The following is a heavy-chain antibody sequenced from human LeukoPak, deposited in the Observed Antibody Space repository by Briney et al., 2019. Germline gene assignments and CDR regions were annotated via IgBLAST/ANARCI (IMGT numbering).Heavy chain of an antibody. D-gene: IGHD3-16*02. V-gene: IGHV3-23*01. Sequence: GGSLRLSCAVSGFTFSSYAMSWVRQAPGKGLEWVSAISGSGGSTYYADSVKGRFTISRDNSKNTLYLQMNSLRAEDTAVYYCAKEYDYVWGSYRSPHYFDYWGQGTLVTVSS. CDR2: ISGSGGST. J-gene: IGHJ4*02. CDR3: AKEYDYVWGSYRSPHYFDY. CDR1: GFTFSSYA.